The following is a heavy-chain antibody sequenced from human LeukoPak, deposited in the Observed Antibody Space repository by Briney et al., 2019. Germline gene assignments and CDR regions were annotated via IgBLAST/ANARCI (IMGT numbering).Heavy chain of an antibody. D-gene: IGHD3-22*01. J-gene: IGHJ6*03. V-gene: IGHV4-34*01. CDR2: INHSGST. CDR3: ARRRSSGYPNYYYYYMDV. CDR1: GGTLSGYY. Sequence: PSETLPLTCAVSGGTLSGYYWSWIRQPPGKGLEWIGEINHSGSTNYNPSLKSRVTISVDTSKNQFSLKLSCVTAADTAVYYCARRRSSGYPNYYYYYMDVWGKGTTVTVSS.